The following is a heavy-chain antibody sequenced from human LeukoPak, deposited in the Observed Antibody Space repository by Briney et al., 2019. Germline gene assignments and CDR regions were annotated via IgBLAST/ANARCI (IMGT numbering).Heavy chain of an antibody. D-gene: IGHD4-17*01. J-gene: IGHJ6*03. V-gene: IGHV3-11*04. CDR1: GFTFSDYY. Sequence: GGSLRLSCAASGFTFSDYYMSWIRQAPGKGLEWGSYISSSGSTIYYADSVKGRFTISRDNAKNSLYLQMNSLRAEDTAVYYCAREASGGTVTPMDVWGKGTTVSVSS. CDR3: AREASGGTVTPMDV. CDR2: ISSSGSTI.